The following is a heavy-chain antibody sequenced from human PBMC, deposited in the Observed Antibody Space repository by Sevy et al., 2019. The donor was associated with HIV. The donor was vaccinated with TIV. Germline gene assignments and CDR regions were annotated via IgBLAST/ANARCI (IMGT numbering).Heavy chain of an antibody. J-gene: IGHJ3*02. Sequence: GGSLRLSCAASGFTFSTYTMNWVRQAPGKGLEWVASISSSSNYIYYADSVKGRFTISRDNAKNSLYLQMNSLRAEDTAVYYCARPYGSGSSEAFDIWGQGTMVTVSS. D-gene: IGHD3-10*01. V-gene: IGHV3-21*01. CDR2: ISSSSNYI. CDR1: GFTFSTYT. CDR3: ARPYGSGSSEAFDI.